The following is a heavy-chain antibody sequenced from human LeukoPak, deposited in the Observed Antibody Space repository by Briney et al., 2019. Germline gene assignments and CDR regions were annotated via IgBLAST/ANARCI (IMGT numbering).Heavy chain of an antibody. CDR2: ISYDGSNK. CDR3: AKGGELTSYYFDY. D-gene: IGHD3-10*01. J-gene: IGHJ4*02. Sequence: PGRSLRLSCAACRFTHSSYAMHWVRQAPGKGLEWVTVISYDGSNKYYADSVKGRFTIYRDNSKNTLYLQMNSLRAEDTAVYYCAKGGELTSYYFDYWGQGTLVTVSS. V-gene: IGHV3-30*04. CDR1: RFTHSSYA.